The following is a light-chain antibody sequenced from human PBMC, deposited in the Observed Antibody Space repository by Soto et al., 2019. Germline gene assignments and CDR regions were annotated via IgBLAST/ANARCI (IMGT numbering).Light chain of an antibody. CDR1: QSVSSN. V-gene: IGKV3-15*01. Sequence: EIVMTQSPATLSVSPGEGATLSCRASQSVSSNLAWYQQKPGQAPRLLIFGASTRATGIPARFSGSGSEAEFFLTISALQSEDFAIYYCRQYSNWPLTFDGGTKVDIK. CDR3: RQYSNWPLT. J-gene: IGKJ4*01. CDR2: GAS.